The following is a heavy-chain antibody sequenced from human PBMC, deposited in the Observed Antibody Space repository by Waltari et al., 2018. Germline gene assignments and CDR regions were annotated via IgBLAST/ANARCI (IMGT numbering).Heavy chain of an antibody. CDR2: LYHSGST. V-gene: IGHV4-38-2*01. J-gene: IGHJ4*02. CDR1: GSSIRSGYY. D-gene: IGHD3-3*01. Sequence: QVQLQASGPGLVKPSATLSLTCVVSGSSIRSGYYWGWIRQPPGKGLERIGSLYHSGSTYYNPSLKSRVTISVDTSKNQFSLKLSSVTAADTAVYYCARHGTRITMTSSFEYWGQGTLVTVSS. CDR3: ARHGTRITMTSSFEY.